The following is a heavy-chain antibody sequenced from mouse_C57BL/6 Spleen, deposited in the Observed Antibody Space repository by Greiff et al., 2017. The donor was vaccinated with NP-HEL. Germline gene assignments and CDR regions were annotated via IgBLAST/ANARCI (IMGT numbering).Heavy chain of an antibody. V-gene: IGHV1-50*01. J-gene: IGHJ4*01. CDR1: GYTFTSYW. CDR2: IDPSDSYT. Sequence: VQLQQPGAELVKPGASVKLSCKASGYTFTSYWMQWVKQRPGQGLEWIGEIDPSDSYTNYNQKFKGKATLTVDTSSSTAYMQLSSLTSEDSAVYYCARPYDYAHYYAMDYWGQGTSVTVSS. D-gene: IGHD2-4*01. CDR3: ARPYDYAHYYAMDY.